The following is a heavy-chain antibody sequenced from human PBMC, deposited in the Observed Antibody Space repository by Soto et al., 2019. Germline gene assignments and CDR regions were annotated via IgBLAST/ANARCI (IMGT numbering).Heavy chain of an antibody. V-gene: IGHV3-23*01. Sequence: EVQLLESGGGLVQPGGSLRLSCAASGFTFNNYAMSWVRQAPGKGPEWVSVISGSGGSTYYADSVKGRFTISRDNSKNTLYLQMNSLRGEDTAVYYCAKRATGTYFDYWGQGTPVTASS. CDR3: AKRATGTYFDY. CDR1: GFTFNNYA. CDR2: ISGSGGST. J-gene: IGHJ4*02. D-gene: IGHD1-1*01.